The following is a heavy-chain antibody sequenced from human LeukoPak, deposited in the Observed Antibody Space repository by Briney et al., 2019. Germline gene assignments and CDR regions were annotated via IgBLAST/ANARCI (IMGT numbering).Heavy chain of an antibody. Sequence: ASVKVSCKASGYTFTSYSITWVRQAPGQGLEWMGWITIYNGNTNYAHKLQGRVTMTTDTSTNTAYMELRSLRSDDTAVYYCARVRDIVVVVDYWGQGTLVTVSS. CDR1: GYTFTSYS. V-gene: IGHV1-18*04. CDR2: ITIYNGNT. CDR3: ARVRDIVVVVDY. D-gene: IGHD2-2*01. J-gene: IGHJ4*02.